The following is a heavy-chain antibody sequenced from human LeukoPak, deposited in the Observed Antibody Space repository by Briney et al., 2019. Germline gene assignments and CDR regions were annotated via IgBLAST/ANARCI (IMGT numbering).Heavy chain of an antibody. CDR2: IWYDGRNK. D-gene: IGHD4-17*01. CDR3: ARDSGDYASDY. J-gene: IGHJ4*02. V-gene: IGHV3-33*01. Sequence: GGSLRLSCAASGFTFSSYGMHWVRQAPSKELEWVAMIWYDGRNKYYADSVKARFTISRDNSKNTLYLQMNSLRAEDTAVYYCARDSGDYASDYWGQGALVTVSS. CDR1: GFTFSSYG.